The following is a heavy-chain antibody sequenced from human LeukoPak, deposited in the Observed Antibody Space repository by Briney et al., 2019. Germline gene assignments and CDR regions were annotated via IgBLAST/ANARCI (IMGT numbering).Heavy chain of an antibody. D-gene: IGHD3-10*01. CDR2: IYYGGST. CDR1: GGSISSYY. V-gene: IGHV4-59*01. CDR3: ARGPTMVRGVPNWFDP. J-gene: IGHJ5*02. Sequence: SETLSLTCTVSGGSISSYYWSWIRQPPGKGLEWTGYIYYGGSTNYNPSLKSRVTISVDTSKNQFSLKLSSVTAADTAVYYCARGPTMVRGVPNWFDPWGQGSLVTVSS.